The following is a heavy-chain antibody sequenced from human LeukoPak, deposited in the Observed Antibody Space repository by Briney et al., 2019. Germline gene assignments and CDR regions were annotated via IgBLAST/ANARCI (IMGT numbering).Heavy chain of an antibody. Sequence: ASVKVSCKASGYTFTSYYMHWVRQAPGQGLEWMGIINPSGGSTSYAQKFQGRVTMTRDTSTSTVYMELSSLRSEDTAVYYCAASSRRDGYDNWFDPWGQGTLVTVPS. D-gene: IGHD5-24*01. CDR1: GYTFTSYY. CDR2: INPSGGST. CDR3: AASSRRDGYDNWFDP. J-gene: IGHJ5*02. V-gene: IGHV1-46*01.